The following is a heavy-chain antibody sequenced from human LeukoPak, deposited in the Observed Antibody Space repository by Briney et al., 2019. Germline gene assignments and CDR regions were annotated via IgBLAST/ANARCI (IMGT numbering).Heavy chain of an antibody. V-gene: IGHV3-53*01. D-gene: IGHD5-18*01. CDR2: LYSGSNT. Sequence: GGSLRLSCVVSGFTVSSNYMSWVRQAPGKGLEWVSVLYSGSNTYYADSVKGRFTISRDNSKNTLYLQMNSLRAEDTAVYYCARAERGYSYDPWGQGTLVTVSS. CDR1: GFTVSSNY. CDR3: ARAERGYSYDP. J-gene: IGHJ5*02.